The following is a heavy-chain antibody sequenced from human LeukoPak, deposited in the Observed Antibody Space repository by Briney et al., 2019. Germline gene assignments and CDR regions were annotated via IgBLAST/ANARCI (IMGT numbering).Heavy chain of an antibody. CDR1: GASIGSYF. V-gene: IGHV4-59*01. Sequence: SETLSLTCTVSGASIGSYFWSWVRQPPGKGLEWIGYIYYGGGTNYNPSFESRITISVDTSKYRISLNLTSVTASDTAIYYCARERGDYDSDNWFDSWGQGTLVTVSS. CDR2: IYYGGGT. CDR3: ARERGDYDSDNWFDS. J-gene: IGHJ5*01. D-gene: IGHD4-17*01.